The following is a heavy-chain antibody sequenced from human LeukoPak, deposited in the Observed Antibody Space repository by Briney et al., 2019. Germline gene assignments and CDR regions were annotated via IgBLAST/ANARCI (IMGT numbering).Heavy chain of an antibody. CDR1: GGSISSSNW. CDR2: IYHSGST. D-gene: IGHD6-25*01. Sequence: SETLSLTCAVSGGSISSSNWWSWVRQPPGKGLEWIGEIYHSGSTNYNPSLKSRVTISVDKSKNQFSLKLSSVTAADTAVYYCARDNLSSGYYFDYWGQGTLVTVSS. J-gene: IGHJ4*02. CDR3: ARDNLSSGYYFDY. V-gene: IGHV4-4*02.